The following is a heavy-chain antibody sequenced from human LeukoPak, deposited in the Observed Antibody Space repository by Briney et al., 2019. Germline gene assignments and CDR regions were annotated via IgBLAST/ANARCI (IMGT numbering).Heavy chain of an antibody. D-gene: IGHD1-26*01. Sequence: PGGSLRLSCAASGFTFSSYAMHWVRQAPGKGLEWVAVISYDGSNKYYADSVKGRFTISRDNSKNTLYLQMNSLRAEDTAVYYCARDPYSGGYGDDYYYYMDVWGKGTTVTISS. CDR3: ARDPYSGGYGDDYYYYMDV. J-gene: IGHJ6*03. CDR2: ISYDGSNK. CDR1: GFTFSSYA. V-gene: IGHV3-30*04.